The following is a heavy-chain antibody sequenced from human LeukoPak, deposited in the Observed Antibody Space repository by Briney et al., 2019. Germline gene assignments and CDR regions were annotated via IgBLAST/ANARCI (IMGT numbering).Heavy chain of an antibody. CDR2: IYYSGST. Sequence: PSETLSLTCTVSGGSISSYYWSWIRQPPGKGLEWIGYIYYSGSTNYNPSLKSRATISVDTSKNQFSLKLSSVTAADTAVYYCARALTYGGPDYWGQGTLVTVSS. CDR1: GGSISSYY. J-gene: IGHJ4*02. V-gene: IGHV4-59*01. D-gene: IGHD4-23*01. CDR3: ARALTYGGPDY.